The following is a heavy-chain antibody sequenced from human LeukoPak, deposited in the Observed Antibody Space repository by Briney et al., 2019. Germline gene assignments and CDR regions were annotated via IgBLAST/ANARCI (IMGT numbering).Heavy chain of an antibody. D-gene: IGHD3-3*01. CDR3: ARARPIGDFWSGYFGYYYYGMDV. CDR1: GYTFTSYD. V-gene: IGHV1-8*01. J-gene: IGHJ6*02. CDR2: MNPNSGNT. Sequence: VASVKVSCKASGYTFTSYDINWVRQATGQGLEWMGWMNPNSGNTGYAQKFQGRVTMTRNTSISTAYMELSSLRSEDTAVYYCARARPIGDFWSGYFGYYYYGMDVWGQGTTVTVSS.